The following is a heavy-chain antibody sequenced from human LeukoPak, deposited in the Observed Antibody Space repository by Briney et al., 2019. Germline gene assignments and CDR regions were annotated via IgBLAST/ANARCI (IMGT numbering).Heavy chain of an antibody. J-gene: IGHJ3*02. V-gene: IGHV1-46*01. D-gene: IGHD2-8*01. CDR1: GYTFTNYD. CDR3: ARAHTTYCTNGVCFPTDAFDI. Sequence: ASVKVSCKASGYTFTNYDINWVRQAPGQGLEWMGIINPSGGSTSYAQKFQGRVTMTRDTSTSTVYMELSSLRSEDTAVYYCARAHTTYCTNGVCFPTDAFDIWGQGTMVTVSS. CDR2: INPSGGST.